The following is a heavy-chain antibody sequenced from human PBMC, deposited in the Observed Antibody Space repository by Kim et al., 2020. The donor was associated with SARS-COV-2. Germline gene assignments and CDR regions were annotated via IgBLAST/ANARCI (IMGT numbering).Heavy chain of an antibody. Sequence: GGSLRLSCAASGFTFSSYWMHWVRQAPGKGLVWVSRINSDGSSTSYADSVKGRFTISRDNAKNTLYLQMNSLRAEDTAVYYCARDLRDGYNKGPDTFDYWGQGTLVTVSS. CDR1: GFTFSSYW. CDR3: ARDLRDGYNKGPDTFDY. V-gene: IGHV3-74*01. CDR2: INSDGSST. J-gene: IGHJ4*02. D-gene: IGHD5-12*01.